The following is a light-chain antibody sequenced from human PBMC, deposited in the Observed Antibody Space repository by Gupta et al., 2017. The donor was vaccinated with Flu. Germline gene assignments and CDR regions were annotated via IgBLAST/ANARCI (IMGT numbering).Light chain of an antibody. CDR1: QSVSSY. V-gene: IGKV3-11*01. CDR3: QQPRA. Sequence: EIVLTQSPATLSWSPGERATLSCRASQSVSSYLAWYQQKPGQAPRLLIYEASNRATGIPARFSGSGSGTDFTRTISSLEPDDFAVYYGQQPRAFGDGTKVDIK. CDR2: EAS. J-gene: IGKJ3*01.